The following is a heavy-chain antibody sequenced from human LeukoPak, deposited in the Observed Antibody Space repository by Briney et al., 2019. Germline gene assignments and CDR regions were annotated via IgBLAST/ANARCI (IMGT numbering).Heavy chain of an antibody. Sequence: ASVKVSCKASGYTFTGYYMHWVRQAPGQGLEWMGRINPNSGGTNYAQKSQGRVTMTRDTSISTAYMELSRLRSDDTAVYYCARVCSQVDTAITLGAFDIWGQGTMVTVSS. CDR3: ARVCSQVDTAITLGAFDI. J-gene: IGHJ3*02. D-gene: IGHD5-18*01. CDR2: INPNSGGT. CDR1: GYTFTGYY. V-gene: IGHV1-2*06.